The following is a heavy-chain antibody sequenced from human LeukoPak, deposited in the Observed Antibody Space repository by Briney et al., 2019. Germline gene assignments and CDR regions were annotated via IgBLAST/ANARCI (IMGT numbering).Heavy chain of an antibody. CDR3: ARGYDFWSGYSTD. CDR1: GGSFSGYY. V-gene: IGHV4-34*01. D-gene: IGHD3-3*01. J-gene: IGHJ4*02. Sequence: PSETLSLTCAVYGGSFSGYYWSWIRQPPGKGLEWIGEINHSGSTNYNPSLKSRVTISVDTSKNQFSLKLSSVTAADTAVYYCARGYDFWSGYSTDWGQGTLVTVSS. CDR2: INHSGST.